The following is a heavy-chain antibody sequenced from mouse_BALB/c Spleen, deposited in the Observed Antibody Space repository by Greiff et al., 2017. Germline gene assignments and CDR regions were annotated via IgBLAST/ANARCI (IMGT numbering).Heavy chain of an antibody. CDR2: IYPSDSYT. J-gene: IGHJ4*01. CDR1: GYTFTSYW. Sequence: QVQLQQPGAELVRPGASVKLSCKASGYTFTSYWINWVKQRPGQGLEWIGNIYPSDSYTNYNQKFKDKATLTVDKSSSTAYMQLSSPTSEDSAVYYCTRGDYRYDGNYAMDYWGQGTSVTVSS. CDR3: TRGDYRYDGNYAMDY. D-gene: IGHD2-14*01. V-gene: IGHV1-69*02.